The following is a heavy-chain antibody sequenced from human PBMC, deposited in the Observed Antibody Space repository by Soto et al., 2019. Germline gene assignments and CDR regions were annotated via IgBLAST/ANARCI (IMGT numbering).Heavy chain of an antibody. CDR3: ARDRYYDSSGRFDY. CDR2: ISSNGGST. J-gene: IGHJ4*02. D-gene: IGHD3-22*01. V-gene: IGHV3-64*01. CDR1: GFTFSSYA. Sequence: SGGSLRLSCAASGFTFSSYAMHWVRQAPGKGLEYVSAISSNGGSTYYANSVKGRFTISRDNSKNTLYLQMGSLRAEDMAVYYCARDRYYDSSGRFDYWGQGTLVTVSS.